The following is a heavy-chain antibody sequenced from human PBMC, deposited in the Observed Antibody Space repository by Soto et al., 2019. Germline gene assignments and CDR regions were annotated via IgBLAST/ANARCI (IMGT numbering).Heavy chain of an antibody. Sequence: ASVKVSCKASGYTFTGYYMHWVRQAPGQGLEWMGWINPNSGGANYAQKFQGRVTMTRDTSISTAYMELSRLRSDDTAVYYCARDPSTAAAGNDWFDGWGQGTLVTVSS. V-gene: IGHV1-2*02. J-gene: IGHJ5*02. CDR2: INPNSGGA. CDR3: ARDPSTAAAGNDWFDG. D-gene: IGHD6-13*01. CDR1: GYTFTGYY.